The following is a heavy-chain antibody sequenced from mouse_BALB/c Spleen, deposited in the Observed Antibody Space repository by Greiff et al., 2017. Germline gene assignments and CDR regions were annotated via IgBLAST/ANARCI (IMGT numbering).Heavy chain of an antibody. Sequence: DVMLVESGGGLVQPGGSRKLSCAASGFTFSSFGMHWVRQAPEKGLEWVAYISSGSSTIYYADTVKGRFTISRDNPKNTLYLEMSSLRSEDTAMYYCARDETMDYWGQGTSVTVSS. CDR1: GFTFSSFG. V-gene: IGHV5-17*02. CDR2: ISSGSSTI. CDR3: ARDETMDY. J-gene: IGHJ4*01.